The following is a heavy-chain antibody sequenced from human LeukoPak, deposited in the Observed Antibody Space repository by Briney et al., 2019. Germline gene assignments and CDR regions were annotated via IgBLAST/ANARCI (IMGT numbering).Heavy chain of an antibody. CDR2: ISSDGTNT. J-gene: IGHJ6*03. V-gene: IGHV3-74*01. CDR1: GFTFTTYW. Sequence: PGGSQRLSCAASGFTFTTYWMHWVRQAPGTGLVWVSRISSDGTNTYYADSVKGRFSISRDNAKNTLYLQMNSLRAEDTAIYYCARVYYYYYMDVWGKGTTVTVSS. CDR3: ARVYYYYYMDV.